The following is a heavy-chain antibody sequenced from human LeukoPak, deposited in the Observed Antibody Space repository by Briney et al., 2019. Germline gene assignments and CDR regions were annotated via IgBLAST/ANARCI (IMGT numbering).Heavy chain of an antibody. J-gene: IGHJ4*02. Sequence: EFVRGRFSISRDNAKNSVCLQMNSLRDEDTAVYYCVIQYCSGGSGFSHWGQGTLVTVSS. D-gene: IGHD2-15*01. CDR3: VIQYCSGGSGFSH. V-gene: IGHV3-48*02.